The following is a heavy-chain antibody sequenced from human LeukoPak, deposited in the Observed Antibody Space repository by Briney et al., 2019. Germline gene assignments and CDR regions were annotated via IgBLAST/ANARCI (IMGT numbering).Heavy chain of an antibody. D-gene: IGHD1-1*01. CDR1: GGSIIPCY. V-gene: IGHV4-59*08. Sequence: SETLSLTCTVSGGSIIPCYWSGIRQSPGKGLEWIGSIYYSGGTNYNPSLKSRVTISVDTSKNQFSLELSSVTAADTAVYYCAGNSTKHNFDIWGQGTMVTVSS. CDR3: AGNSTKHNFDI. J-gene: IGHJ3*02. CDR2: IYYSGGT.